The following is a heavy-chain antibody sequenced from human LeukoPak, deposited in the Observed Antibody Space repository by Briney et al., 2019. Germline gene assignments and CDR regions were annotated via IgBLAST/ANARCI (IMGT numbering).Heavy chain of an antibody. V-gene: IGHV3-23*01. CDR2: ISGSGGST. Sequence: GGSLRLSCAASGFTFSSYAMSWVRQAPGKGLEWVSAISGSGGSTYSADSVKGRFTISRDNSKNTLYLQMNGLRAEDTAVYYCAKDSARETVLFDYWGQGTLVTVSS. J-gene: IGHJ4*02. D-gene: IGHD2-21*01. CDR3: AKDSARETVLFDY. CDR1: GFTFSSYA.